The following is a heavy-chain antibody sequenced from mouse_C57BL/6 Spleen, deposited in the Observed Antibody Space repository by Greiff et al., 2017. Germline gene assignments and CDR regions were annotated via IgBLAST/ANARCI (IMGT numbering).Heavy chain of an antibody. J-gene: IGHJ3*01. D-gene: IGHD1-1*01. Sequence: EVQLQESGAELVRPGASVKLSCTASGFNIKDDYMHWVKQRPEQGLEWIGWIDPENGDTEYASKFQGKATITADTSSNTAYLQLSSLTSEDTAVYYCTRSYYYGSSPWFAYWGQGTLVTVSA. CDR2: IDPENGDT. CDR3: TRSYYYGSSPWFAY. CDR1: GFNIKDDY. V-gene: IGHV14-4*01.